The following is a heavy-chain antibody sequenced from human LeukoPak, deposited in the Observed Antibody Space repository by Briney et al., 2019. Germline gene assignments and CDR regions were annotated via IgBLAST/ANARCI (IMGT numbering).Heavy chain of an antibody. CDR1: GFTFSNAW. V-gene: IGHV3-15*01. Sequence: PGGSLRLSCAASGFTFSNAWMSWVRQAPGKGLKWVGRIKSKTDGGTTDYAAPVKGRFTISRDDSKNTLYLQMNSLKTEDTPVYYCTTDSRDFDYYGMDVWGQGTTVTVSS. CDR2: IKSKTDGGTT. CDR3: TTDSRDFDYYGMDV. J-gene: IGHJ6*02.